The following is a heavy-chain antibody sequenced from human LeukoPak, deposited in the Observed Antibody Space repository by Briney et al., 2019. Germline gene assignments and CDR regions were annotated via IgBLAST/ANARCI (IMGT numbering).Heavy chain of an antibody. CDR1: GYSFTTYW. CDR3: ARRLPAATNSDS. CDR2: IYPGDSDT. D-gene: IGHD2-2*01. V-gene: IGHV5-51*01. Sequence: PGESLKISCKGSGYSFTTYWIAWVRQMPGKGLEWVGIIYPGDSDTRYSPSFQGQVTISADKSISTAYLQWSSLKASDTAMYFCARRLPAATNSDSWGQGTLVTVSS. J-gene: IGHJ4*02.